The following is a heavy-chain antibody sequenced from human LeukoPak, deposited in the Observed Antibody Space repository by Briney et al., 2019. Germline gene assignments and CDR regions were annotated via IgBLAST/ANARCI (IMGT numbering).Heavy chain of an antibody. CDR3: GSLPSGCPMGLLDY. Sequence: GGPLRLSCAPPGYIFSTYAISGVRQAPQGGRDWVCYIIGSDGRTYYTHSVRRRYTISRDSSKNTLYLQMNSLSAEDTAVYYCGSLPSGCPMGLLDYWGQGTRVTVSS. D-gene: IGHD6-19*01. CDR1: GYIFSTYA. V-gene: IGHV3-23*01. CDR2: IIGSDGRT. J-gene: IGHJ4*02.